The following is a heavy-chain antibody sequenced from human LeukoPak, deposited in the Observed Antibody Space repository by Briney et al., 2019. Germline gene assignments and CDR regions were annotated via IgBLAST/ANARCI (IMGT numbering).Heavy chain of an antibody. Sequence: GGSLRLSCAGSGFTFNNYAMSWVRRAPGKGLEWVSGISGTSGRTYYADSVKGRFTISRDNSKNTLFLQMNSLRAEDTAVYYCAKDLPSNIIAASYYFDYWGQGTLVTVSS. J-gene: IGHJ4*02. V-gene: IGHV3-23*01. CDR2: ISGTSGRT. CDR1: GFTFNNYA. D-gene: IGHD6-6*01. CDR3: AKDLPSNIIAASYYFDY.